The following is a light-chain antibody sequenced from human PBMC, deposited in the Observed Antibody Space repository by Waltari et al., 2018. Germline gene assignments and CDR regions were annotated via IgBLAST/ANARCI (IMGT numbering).Light chain of an antibody. J-gene: IGKJ1*01. V-gene: IGKV3-15*01. CDR1: RSVSSN. CDR2: DAS. Sequence: EVVMTQSPATLSVSPGERATLSCRASRSVSSNVAWYQQKPGQAPRLLISDASTRATGIPARFSGSGSGTEFTLTIGSLQSEDSAVYYCQQYHIWWTSGQGTKVEIK. CDR3: QQYHIWWT.